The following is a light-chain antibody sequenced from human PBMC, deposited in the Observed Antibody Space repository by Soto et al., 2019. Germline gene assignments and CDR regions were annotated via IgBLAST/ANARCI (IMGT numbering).Light chain of an antibody. J-gene: IGKJ3*01. CDR1: ETVGSY. CDR3: QRRSTGRVT. V-gene: IGKV3-11*01. Sequence: EMVFTQCPATLTQSPAERATLSCRANETVGSYLAWYQQKPGQAPRLLIYDASNRATGIPARFSGSGSGTDFTLTISILEPEDFAVYYCQRRSTGRVTFGPGGKVDIK. CDR2: DAS.